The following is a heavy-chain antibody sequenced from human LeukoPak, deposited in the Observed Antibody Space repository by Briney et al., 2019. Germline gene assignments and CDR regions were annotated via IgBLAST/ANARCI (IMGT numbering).Heavy chain of an antibody. CDR2: INPSGGST. V-gene: IGHV1-46*01. J-gene: IGHJ4*02. Sequence: ASVKVSCKASGGTFSSYAISWVRQAPGQGLEWMGIINPSGGSTSYAQKFQGRVTMTRDTSTSTVYMELSSLRSEDTAVYYCARVPFKWGYFDYWGQGTLVTVSS. D-gene: IGHD7-27*01. CDR3: ARVPFKWGYFDY. CDR1: GGTFSSYA.